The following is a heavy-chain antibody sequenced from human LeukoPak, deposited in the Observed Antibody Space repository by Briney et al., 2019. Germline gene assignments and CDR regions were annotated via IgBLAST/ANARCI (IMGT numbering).Heavy chain of an antibody. V-gene: IGHV3-33*06. Sequence: GSLRLSCAASGFTFSSYGMHWVRQAPGKGLEWVAVIWYDGSNKYYADSVKGRFTISRDNSKNTLYLQMNSLRAEDTAVYYCAKGAPTYYYDSSGYYGAFDIWGQGTMVTVSS. CDR2: IWYDGSNK. J-gene: IGHJ3*02. D-gene: IGHD3-22*01. CDR1: GFTFSSYG. CDR3: AKGAPTYYYDSSGYYGAFDI.